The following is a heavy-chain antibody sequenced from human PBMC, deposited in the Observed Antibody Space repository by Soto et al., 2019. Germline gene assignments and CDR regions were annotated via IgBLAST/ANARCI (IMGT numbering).Heavy chain of an antibody. CDR3: ARHVSLWGYDFWSGYPDVYYFDY. D-gene: IGHD3-3*01. Sequence: SETLSLTCAVYGGSFSGYYWSWIRQPPGKGLEWIGEINHSGSTYYNPSLKSRVTISVDTSKNQFSLKLSSVTAADTAVYYCARHVSLWGYDFWSGYPDVYYFDYWGQGTLVTVSS. J-gene: IGHJ4*02. CDR2: INHSGST. V-gene: IGHV4-34*01. CDR1: GGSFSGYY.